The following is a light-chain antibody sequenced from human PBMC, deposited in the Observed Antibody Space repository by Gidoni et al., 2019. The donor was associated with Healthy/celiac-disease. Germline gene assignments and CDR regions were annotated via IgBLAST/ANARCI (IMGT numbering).Light chain of an antibody. CDR3: QQSYSTPPLT. CDR1: QSISSY. J-gene: IGKJ4*01. CDR2: AAS. Sequence: DIQMTPSPSSLSASVGDRVTITCRASQSISSYINWYQQKPGKAPKLLIYAASSLQIGVPSRFSGSGSGTDFTLTISSLQPEDFATYYCQQSYSTPPLTFXGXTKVEIK. V-gene: IGKV1-39*01.